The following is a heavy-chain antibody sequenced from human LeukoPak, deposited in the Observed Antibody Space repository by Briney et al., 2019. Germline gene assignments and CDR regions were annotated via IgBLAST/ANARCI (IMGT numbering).Heavy chain of an antibody. D-gene: IGHD2-8*01. CDR1: GFTFSGSA. CDR3: TRSGCTNGVCQDYYYYYYMDV. Sequence: GSLKLSCAASGFTFSGSAMHWVRQASGKGLEWVGRIRSKANSYATVYAASVKGRFTISRDDSKSTAYLQINSLKIEDTAVYYCTRSGCTNGVCQDYYYYYYMDVWGKGTTVTVSS. J-gene: IGHJ6*03. CDR2: IRSKANSYAT. V-gene: IGHV3-73*01.